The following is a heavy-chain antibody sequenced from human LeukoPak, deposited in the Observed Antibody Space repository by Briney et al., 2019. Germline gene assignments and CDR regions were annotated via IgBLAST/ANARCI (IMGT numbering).Heavy chain of an antibody. V-gene: IGHV1-3*01. CDR1: GYTFTSYA. D-gene: IGHD3-9*01. Sequence: ASVKVSCKASGYTFTSYAMHWVRQAPGQRLEWMGWINAGNGNTKYSQKFQGRVTITRDTSASTAYMELSSLRSEDTAVYYCARGPFDWLLGPPNWFDPWGQGTLVTVSS. CDR2: INAGNGNT. J-gene: IGHJ5*02. CDR3: ARGPFDWLLGPPNWFDP.